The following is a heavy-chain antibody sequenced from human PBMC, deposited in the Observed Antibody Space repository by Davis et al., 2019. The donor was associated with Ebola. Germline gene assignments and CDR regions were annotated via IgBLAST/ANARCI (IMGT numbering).Heavy chain of an antibody. J-gene: IGHJ4*02. V-gene: IGHV1-69*04. D-gene: IGHD5-12*01. Sequence: SVKVSCKASGGTFSSYAISWVRQAPGQGLEWMGRIIPILGIANYAQKFQGRVTITADKSTSTAYMELSSLRSEDTAVYYCARSRYSGYQNSNFDYWGQGTLVTVSS. CDR2: IIPILGIA. CDR1: GGTFSSYA. CDR3: ARSRYSGYQNSNFDY.